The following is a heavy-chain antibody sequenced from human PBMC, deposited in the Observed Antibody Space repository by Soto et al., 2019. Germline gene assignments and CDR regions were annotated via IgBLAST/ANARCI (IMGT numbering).Heavy chain of an antibody. CDR1: GFTFDDYG. Sequence: SLRLSCAASGFTFDDYGMHWVRQAPGKGLEWVSGISWNSRSIGYADSVKGRFTISRDNAKNSLYLQMNSLRGEDTALYYCAKSPINYDFWSGYVYYMDVWGKGTTVTVSS. V-gene: IGHV3-9*01. D-gene: IGHD3-3*01. J-gene: IGHJ6*03. CDR2: ISWNSRSI. CDR3: AKSPINYDFWSGYVYYMDV.